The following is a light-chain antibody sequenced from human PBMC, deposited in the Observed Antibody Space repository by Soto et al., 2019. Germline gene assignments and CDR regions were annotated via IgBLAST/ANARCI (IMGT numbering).Light chain of an antibody. CDR3: QQYNNWPRT. Sequence: EIVLTQSPGTLSLSPGEGATLSCRASQTISSFLAWYQQKRGQAPGLLIHGASNRATGIPDRFSGSGSGTDFTLTISGLEPEDFAVYYCQQYNNWPRTFGQGTKVDI. V-gene: IGKV3-20*01. J-gene: IGKJ1*01. CDR1: QTISSF. CDR2: GAS.